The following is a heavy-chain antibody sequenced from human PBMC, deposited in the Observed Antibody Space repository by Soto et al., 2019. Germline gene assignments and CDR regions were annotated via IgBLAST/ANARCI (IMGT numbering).Heavy chain of an antibody. V-gene: IGHV1-69*13. CDR1: GGTFSSYG. Sequence: SVKVSCKASGGTFSSYGVSWVRRAPEQGLEWMGGIIPLFGTTNYAQMFQGRVTITADESTNTAYMELSSLRSEDTAVYYCARDRGSGWFRDAFDIWGQGTMVTVSS. CDR2: IIPLFGTT. J-gene: IGHJ3*02. CDR3: ARDRGSGWFRDAFDI. D-gene: IGHD6-19*01.